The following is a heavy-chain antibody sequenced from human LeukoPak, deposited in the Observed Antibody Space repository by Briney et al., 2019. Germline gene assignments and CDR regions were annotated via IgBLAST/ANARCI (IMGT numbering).Heavy chain of an antibody. V-gene: IGHV3-23*01. CDR1: GFTFSSYG. CDR3: AKARSRVEMATMDAFDI. CDR2: ISGSGGST. Sequence: GGSLRLSCAASGFTFSSYGMSWVRQAPGKGLEWVSAISGSGGSTYYADSVKGRFTISRDNSKNTLYLQMNSLRAEDTAVYYCAKARSRVEMATMDAFDIWGQGTMVTVSS. J-gene: IGHJ3*02. D-gene: IGHD5-24*01.